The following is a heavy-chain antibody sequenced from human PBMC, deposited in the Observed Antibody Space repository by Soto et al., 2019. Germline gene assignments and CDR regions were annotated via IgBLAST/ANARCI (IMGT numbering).Heavy chain of an antibody. D-gene: IGHD6-6*01. V-gene: IGHV1-8*01. CDR3: ARVSSIAARRSFAS. J-gene: IGHJ4*02. Sequence: QVQLVQSGAEVKKPGASMKVSCTASGYTFTIHDIHWVRQAPGLGLEWMAWLTPHSGKPSYAQKFQGRLTMTGNASTSTAYMELSSLRSEDTAMYYCARVSSIAARRSFASGGQGTLFTVSS. CDR2: LTPHSGKP. CDR1: GYTFTIHD.